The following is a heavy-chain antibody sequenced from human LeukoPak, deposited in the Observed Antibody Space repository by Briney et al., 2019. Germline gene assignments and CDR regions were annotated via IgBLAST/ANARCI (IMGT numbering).Heavy chain of an antibody. CDR3: AREVVAAPGTVDY. D-gene: IGHD6-13*01. CDR2: IYYSGST. V-gene: IGHV4-39*07. J-gene: IGHJ4*02. CDR1: GGSISTTSYY. Sequence: SETLSLTCTVSGGSISTTSYYWGWIRQPPGKGLECIGNIYYSGSTYYNPSLKSRVTISVDTSKNQFSLKLTSVTAADTAVYYCAREVVAAPGTVDYWGQGTLVTVSS.